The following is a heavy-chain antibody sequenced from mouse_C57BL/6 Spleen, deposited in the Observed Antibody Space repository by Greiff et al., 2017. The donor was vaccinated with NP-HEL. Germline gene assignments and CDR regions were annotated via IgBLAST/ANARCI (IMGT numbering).Heavy chain of an antibody. CDR1: GYTFTSYW. D-gene: IGHD4-1*02. J-gene: IGHJ2*01. Sequence: VQLQQPGAELVKPGASVKLSCKASGYTFTSYWMHWVKQRPGQGLEWIGMIHPNSGSTNYNEKFKSKATLTVDKSSSTAYMQLSSLTSEDSAVYYCARRPTGAYYFDYWGQGTTLTVSS. CDR2: IHPNSGST. V-gene: IGHV1-64*01. CDR3: ARRPTGAYYFDY.